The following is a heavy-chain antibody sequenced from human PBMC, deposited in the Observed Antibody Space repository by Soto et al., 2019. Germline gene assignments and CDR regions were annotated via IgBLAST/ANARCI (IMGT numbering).Heavy chain of an antibody. CDR2: ISGSGGST. CDR1: GFTFSSYA. CDR3: AKGPIVVVITPWMNY. Sequence: GGSLRLSCAASGFTFSSYAMSWVRQAPGKGLEWVSGISGSGGSTYYADSVKCRCTISRDNSKNTLYLQMNSLRAEHTAVYYCAKGPIVVVITPWMNYWGQGPLVTVSS. D-gene: IGHD3-22*01. V-gene: IGHV3-23*01. J-gene: IGHJ4*02.